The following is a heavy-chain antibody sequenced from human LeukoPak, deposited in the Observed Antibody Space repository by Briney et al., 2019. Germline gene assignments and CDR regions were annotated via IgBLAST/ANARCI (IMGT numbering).Heavy chain of an antibody. CDR1: GFTFDDYA. CDR3: AKDDRYYYDSSGYYSGMDV. CDR2: ISWNSGSI. V-gene: IGHV3-9*01. D-gene: IGHD3-22*01. Sequence: PGRSLRLSCAASGFTFDDYAMHWVRQAPEKGLEWVSGISWNSGSIGYADSVKGRFTISRDNAKNSLYLQMNSMRAEDTALYYCAKDDRYYYDSSGYYSGMDVWGQGTTVTVSS. J-gene: IGHJ6*02.